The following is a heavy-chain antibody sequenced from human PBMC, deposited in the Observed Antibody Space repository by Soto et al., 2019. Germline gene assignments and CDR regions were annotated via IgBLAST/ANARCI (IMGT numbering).Heavy chain of an antibody. D-gene: IGHD3-10*01. J-gene: IGHJ5*02. Sequence: QVQLQQCGDVLLKPSETLSLTCAVYGGSFSSHYCNVIRQSPGKGLEWIGCSSRIGNANYNPSLTGRVTMSVDSSKNQFSRRLTSVTAADTAMSYCARGGVDMIRGITGKRTWLDPWGPGNLVIVS. V-gene: IGHV4-34*01. CDR2: SSRIGNA. CDR1: GGSFSSHY. CDR3: ARGGVDMIRGITGKRTWLDP.